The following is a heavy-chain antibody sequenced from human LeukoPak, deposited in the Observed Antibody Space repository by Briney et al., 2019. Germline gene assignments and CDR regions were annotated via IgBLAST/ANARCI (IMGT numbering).Heavy chain of an antibody. Sequence: GGSLRLSCAASGFTFSNAWMSWVRRAPGKGLEWVGRIKSKTDGGTTDYAAPVKGRFTISRDDSKNTLYLQMNSLKTEDTAVYYCTTRDTLITMIVPFDYWGQGTLVTVSS. CDR3: TTRDTLITMIVPFDY. J-gene: IGHJ4*02. D-gene: IGHD3-22*01. V-gene: IGHV3-15*01. CDR1: GFTFSNAW. CDR2: IKSKTDGGTT.